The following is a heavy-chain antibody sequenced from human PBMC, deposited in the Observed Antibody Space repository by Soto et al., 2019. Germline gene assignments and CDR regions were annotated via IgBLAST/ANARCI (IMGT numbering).Heavy chain of an antibody. V-gene: IGHV3-33*01. D-gene: IGHD5-12*01. CDR3: ARDAQVNIVATINFLDY. J-gene: IGHJ4*02. Sequence: GGSLRLSCAASGFTFSSYGMHWVRQAPGKGLEWVAVIWYDGSNKYYADSVKGRFTISRDNSKNTLYLQMNSLRAEDTAVYYCARDAQVNIVATINFLDYWGQGTLVTVSS. CDR1: GFTFSSYG. CDR2: IWYDGSNK.